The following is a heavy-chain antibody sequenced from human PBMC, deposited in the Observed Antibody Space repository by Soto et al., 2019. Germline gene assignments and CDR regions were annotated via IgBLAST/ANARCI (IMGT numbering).Heavy chain of an antibody. CDR2: IYHSGST. CDR3: ARDRAGSYGAAYNWFDP. J-gene: IGHJ5*02. CDR1: GGSLSSSNW. V-gene: IGHV4-4*02. D-gene: IGHD5-18*01. Sequence: TSETLSLTCAVSGGSLSSSNWWSWVRQPPGKGLEWIGEIYHSGSTNYNPSLKSRDTISVDKSKNQFSLKLSSVTAADTAVYYCARDRAGSYGAAYNWFDPWGQGTLVTVSS.